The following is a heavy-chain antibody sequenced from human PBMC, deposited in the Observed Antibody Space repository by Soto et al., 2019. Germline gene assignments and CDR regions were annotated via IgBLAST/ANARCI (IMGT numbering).Heavy chain of an antibody. CDR3: ARSANPSGYDSDDAFDI. D-gene: IGHD5-12*01. J-gene: IGHJ3*02. CDR1: GFTFSSYS. Sequence: GGSLRLSCAASGFTFSSYSMNWVRQAPGKGLEWVSSISSSSSYIYYADSVKGRFTISRDNAKNSLYLQMNSLRAEDTAVYYCARSANPSGYDSDDAFDIWGQGTMVTVSS. V-gene: IGHV3-21*01. CDR2: ISSSSSYI.